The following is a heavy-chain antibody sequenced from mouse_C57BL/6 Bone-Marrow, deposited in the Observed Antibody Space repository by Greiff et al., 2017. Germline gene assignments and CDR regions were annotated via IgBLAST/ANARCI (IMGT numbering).Heavy chain of an antibody. CDR1: GFNIKDDY. CDR3: TAYYYGSSPYYFDY. Sequence: EVQLQQSGAELVRPGASVKLSCTASGFNIKDDYMHWVKQRPEQGLEWIGWIDPENGDTEYASKFQGKATITADPSSNTAYLQLSSLTSEDTAVYYCTAYYYGSSPYYFDYWGQGTTLTVSS. D-gene: IGHD1-1*01. J-gene: IGHJ2*01. CDR2: IDPENGDT. V-gene: IGHV14-4*01.